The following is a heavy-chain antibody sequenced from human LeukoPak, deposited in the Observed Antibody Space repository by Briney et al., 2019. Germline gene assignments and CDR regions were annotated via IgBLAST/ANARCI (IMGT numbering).Heavy chain of an antibody. CDR2: INPNSGGT. Sequence: ASVKVSCKASGYTFSAYHIHWVRQATGQGLEWMGWINPNSGGTNYAQKFQGRVTMTRDTSISTAYMELSRLRSDDTAVYYCASTADFWSGYYYASWGQGTLVTVSS. D-gene: IGHD3-3*01. CDR3: ASTADFWSGYYYAS. CDR1: GYTFSAYH. J-gene: IGHJ4*02. V-gene: IGHV1-2*02.